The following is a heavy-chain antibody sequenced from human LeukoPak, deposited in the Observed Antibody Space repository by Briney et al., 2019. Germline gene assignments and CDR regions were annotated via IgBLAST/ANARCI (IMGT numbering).Heavy chain of an antibody. Sequence: GGSLRLSCDASGFTFSTYWMTWVRQAPGKGLEWLATIKQDGSEKYYLDSVKGRFTISRDNAKNSLYLQMNSLRAEDTAVYYCARDREYYDSSGYYYLNWFDPWGQGTLVTVSS. CDR1: GFTFSTYW. J-gene: IGHJ5*02. CDR3: ARDREYYDSSGYYYLNWFDP. D-gene: IGHD3-22*01. V-gene: IGHV3-7*01. CDR2: IKQDGSEK.